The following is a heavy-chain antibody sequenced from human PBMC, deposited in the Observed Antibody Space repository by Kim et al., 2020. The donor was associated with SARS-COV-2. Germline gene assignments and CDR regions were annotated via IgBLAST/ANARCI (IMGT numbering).Heavy chain of an antibody. Sequence: GGSLRLSCAASGFTFSSYGMHWVRQAPGKGLEWVAVISYDGSNKYYADSVKGRFTISRDNSKNTLYLQMNSLRAEDTAVYYCAKDTRYSWYEGDCYWGQGTLVTVSS. V-gene: IGHV3-30*18. CDR3: AKDTRYSWYEGDCY. J-gene: IGHJ4*02. CDR1: GFTFSSYG. D-gene: IGHD6-13*01. CDR2: ISYDGSNK.